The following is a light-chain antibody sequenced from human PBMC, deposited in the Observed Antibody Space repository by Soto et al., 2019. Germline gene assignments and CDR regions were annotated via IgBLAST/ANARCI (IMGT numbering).Light chain of an antibody. V-gene: IGKV3-15*01. Sequence: EIVMTQSPATLSVSPGERATLSCRASQSVSSNLAWYLQKPGQPPRLLIYGASTRATGIPARFSGSGSGTEFTLTINGLQSEDFAVYYCQQYENLPLWTFGQGTKVEIK. J-gene: IGKJ1*01. CDR2: GAS. CDR1: QSVSSN. CDR3: QQYENLPLWT.